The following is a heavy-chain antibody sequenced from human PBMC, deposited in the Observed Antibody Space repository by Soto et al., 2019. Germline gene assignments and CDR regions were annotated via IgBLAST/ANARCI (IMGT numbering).Heavy chain of an antibody. Sequence: SETLSLTCAVSGYSISSGYYWGWIRQPPGKGLEWIGSIYHSGSTYYNPSLKSRVTISVDTSKNQFSPKLSSVTAADTAVYYCARVGGSYYDFWSGYYRDRVYYYYGMDVWGQGTTVTVSS. CDR2: IYHSGST. J-gene: IGHJ6*02. CDR1: GYSISSGYY. V-gene: IGHV4-38-2*01. CDR3: ARVGGSYYDFWSGYYRDRVYYYYGMDV. D-gene: IGHD3-3*01.